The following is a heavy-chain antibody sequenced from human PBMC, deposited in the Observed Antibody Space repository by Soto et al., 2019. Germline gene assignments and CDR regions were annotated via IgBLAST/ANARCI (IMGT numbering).Heavy chain of an antibody. D-gene: IGHD2-8*01. CDR2: IYSGGST. J-gene: IGHJ6*02. CDR3: ARDPGDRNGVSV. Sequence: EVHLEESGGGLVQPGGSLRLSCAASGFTVSSDYMSWVRQAPGKGLEWVSGIYSGGSTYYADSVKGRFTISRDNSKNMLYLQMNSLRAEDTAVYYCARDPGDRNGVSVWGQGTTVTVSS. V-gene: IGHV3-66*01. CDR1: GFTVSSDY.